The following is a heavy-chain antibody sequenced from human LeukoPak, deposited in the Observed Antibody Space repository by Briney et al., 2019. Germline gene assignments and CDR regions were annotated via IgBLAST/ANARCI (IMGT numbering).Heavy chain of an antibody. CDR2: IYSGGST. CDR3: ARALEGDYFDY. V-gene: IGHV3-66*01. CDR1: GFTVSSNY. Sequence: GGSLRLSCAASGFTVSSNYMSWVRQAPGKGLEWVSVIYSGGSTYYADSVKGRFTISRDNSKNTLYLQMNSLGAEDTAVYYCARALEGDYFDYWGQGTLVTVSS. J-gene: IGHJ4*02.